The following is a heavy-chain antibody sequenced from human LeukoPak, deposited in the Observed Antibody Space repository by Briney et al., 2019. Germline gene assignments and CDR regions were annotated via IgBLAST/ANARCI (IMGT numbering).Heavy chain of an antibody. J-gene: IGHJ4*02. CDR3: ARRRGYSYGRNNYYFDY. D-gene: IGHD5-18*01. V-gene: IGHV3-7*03. CDR2: INRDGSEK. Sequence: GGSLRLSCAASGFNFSNYWLSWVRQTPGKGLEWVANINRDGSEKYYVDSVEGQFTISRDNAKNSLFLQMNSLRVEDTAVYYCARRRGYSYGRNNYYFDYWGQGTLVTVSS. CDR1: GFNFSNYW.